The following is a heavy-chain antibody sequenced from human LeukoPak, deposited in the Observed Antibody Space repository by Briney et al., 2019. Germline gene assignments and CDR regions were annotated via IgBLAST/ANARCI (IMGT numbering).Heavy chain of an antibody. V-gene: IGHV3-33*06. J-gene: IGHJ2*01. CDR1: GFSFSSYG. Sequence: PGGSLRLSRAASGFSFSSYGMHWVRQAPGRGLEWVAVIWFDGSEKYYGDSVQGRFTISRNNANNTVDLEMKSLRADDTAVYYCAKVGEFETFGGNSDWYFDLWGRGTLVTVSS. CDR3: AKVGEFETFGGNSDWYFDL. D-gene: IGHD4-23*01. CDR2: IWFDGSEK.